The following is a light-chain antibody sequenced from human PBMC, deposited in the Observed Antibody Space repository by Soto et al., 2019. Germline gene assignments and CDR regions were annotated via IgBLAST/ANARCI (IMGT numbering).Light chain of an antibody. CDR2: LNSGGSH. CDR3: QTWGTAIHAV. J-gene: IGLJ7*01. Sequence: QLVLTQSPSASASLGASVQLTCTLSSGHTTYDIAWHQQQPGKGPRFLMRLNSGGSHIKGDGIPDRFSGSSSGAERYLTISSLQSEEEAAYYCQTWGTAIHAVFGGGTQLTVL. CDR1: SGHTTYD. V-gene: IGLV4-69*01.